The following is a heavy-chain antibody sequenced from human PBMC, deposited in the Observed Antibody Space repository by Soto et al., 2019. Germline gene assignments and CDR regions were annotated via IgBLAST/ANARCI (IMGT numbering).Heavy chain of an antibody. D-gene: IGHD3-22*01. Sequence: EVQLVESGGGLVQPGRSLRLSCVASGFTFDDYAMHWVRQVPGKGLEWVSGISWNGATMGYGDSVKGRFTISRDNTKNSLYLQMNSLRPADTAFYYCAKDNGGYYDSSGNFEYWGQGTLVTVSS. J-gene: IGHJ4*02. V-gene: IGHV3-9*01. CDR2: ISWNGATM. CDR1: GFTFDDYA. CDR3: AKDNGGYYDSSGNFEY.